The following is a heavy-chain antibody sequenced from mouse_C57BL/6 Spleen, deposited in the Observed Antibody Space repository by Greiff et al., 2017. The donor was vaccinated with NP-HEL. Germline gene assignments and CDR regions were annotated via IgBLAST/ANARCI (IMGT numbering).Heavy chain of an antibody. J-gene: IGHJ2*01. V-gene: IGHV1-55*01. CDR1: GYTFTSYW. D-gene: IGHD1-1*01. Sequence: VQLQQSGAELVKPGASVKMSCKASGYTFTSYWITWVKQRPGQGLEWIGDIYPGSGSTNYNEKFKSKATLTVDTSSSTAYMQLSSLTSEDSAVYYCAREWKYYGSSYYFDYWGQGTTLTVSS. CDR3: AREWKYYGSSYYFDY. CDR2: IYPGSGST.